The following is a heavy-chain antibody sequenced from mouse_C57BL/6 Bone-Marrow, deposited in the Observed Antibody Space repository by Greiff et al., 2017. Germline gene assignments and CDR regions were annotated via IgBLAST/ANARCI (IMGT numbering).Heavy chain of an antibody. CDR1: GFTFTDYY. V-gene: IGHV7-3*01. CDR3: ARYKGGYYAMDY. Sequence: EVQLVESGGGLVQPGGSLSLSCAASGFTFTDYYMSWVRQPPGKALEWLGFIRNKANGYTTEYSASVKGRFTISRDNSQSILYLQMNALRDEDSATYYCARYKGGYYAMDYWGQGTSVTVSS. J-gene: IGHJ4*01. CDR2: IRNKANGYTT.